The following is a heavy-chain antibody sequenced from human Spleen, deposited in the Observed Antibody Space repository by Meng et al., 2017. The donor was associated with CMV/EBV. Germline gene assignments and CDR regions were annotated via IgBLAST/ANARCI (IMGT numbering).Heavy chain of an antibody. D-gene: IGHD3-22*01. CDR1: GYTFTSYG. CDR2: INPNSDDT. Sequence: ASVKVSCKASGYTFTSYGISWVRQAPGQGLEWMGWINPNSDDTKYAKKFQGRVTLTRDTSISTAYMELIRLRYDDTAVYYCARDRPPLFYDDSSGFDYWGQGTLVTVSS. J-gene: IGHJ4*02. CDR3: ARDRPPLFYDDSSGFDY. V-gene: IGHV1-2*02.